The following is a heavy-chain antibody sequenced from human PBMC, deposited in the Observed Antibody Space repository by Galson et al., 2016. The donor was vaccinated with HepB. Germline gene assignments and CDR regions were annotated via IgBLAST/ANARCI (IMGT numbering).Heavy chain of an antibody. V-gene: IGHV3-30-3*01. CDR2: ISYYGSNT. Sequence: SLRLSCAASGFAFSRFAMHWVRQAPGKGLEWVALISYYGSNTYYPDSVKGRFTISRDNSKNTLFLQMERLRADDTAVYFCSSDSVPAWSYLDYWGQGSLVTVSS. J-gene: IGHJ4*02. CDR3: SSDSVPAWSYLDY. CDR1: GFAFSRFA. D-gene: IGHD2-15*01.